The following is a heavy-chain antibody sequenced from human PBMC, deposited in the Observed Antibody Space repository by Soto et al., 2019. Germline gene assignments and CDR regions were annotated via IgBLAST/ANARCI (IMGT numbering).Heavy chain of an antibody. J-gene: IGHJ3*02. CDR3: ARGGAAGRGDAIDI. CDR1: GFTFRNQW. V-gene: IGHV3-74*01. Sequence: EVQLEESGGGSVQLGESLRVSCVASGFTFRNQWMHWVRQVPWKGLVWVCRINGDGTRASYADFVKGRFTTSRDNAQNLLFLQLNSLRVDDTGVYHCARGGAAGRGDAIDIWGPGTTVAVSS. D-gene: IGHD3-10*01. CDR2: INGDGTRA.